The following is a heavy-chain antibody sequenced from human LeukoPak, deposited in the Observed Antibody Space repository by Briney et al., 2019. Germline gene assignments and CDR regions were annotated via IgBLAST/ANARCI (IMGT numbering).Heavy chain of an antibody. D-gene: IGHD3-3*01. CDR1: GFTFSSYW. CDR2: IKQDGSEK. Sequence: GGSLRLSCAASGFTFSSYWMSWVRQAPGKGLEWVANIKQDGSEKHYVDSVKGRFTISRDNAKNSLYLQMNSLRAEDTAVYYCARDPPYDFWSGLNWGRGTLVTVSS. CDR3: ARDPPYDFWSGLN. V-gene: IGHV3-7*01. J-gene: IGHJ4*02.